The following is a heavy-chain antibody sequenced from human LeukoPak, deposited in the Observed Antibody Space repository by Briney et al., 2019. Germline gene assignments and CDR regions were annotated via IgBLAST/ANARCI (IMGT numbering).Heavy chain of an antibody. J-gene: IGHJ4*02. CDR1: GFTFINYA. Sequence: PGGSLRLSCEASGFTFINYAMTWVRQAPGKGLEWVSRISSSGGNTYYADSVKGRFTIPRDSSKNTLYLQMNSLRAEDTAVYYWAKTSYYDSGKGRSFDYWGQGTLVTVSS. CDR3: AKTSYYDSGKGRSFDY. CDR2: ISSSGGNT. V-gene: IGHV3-23*01. D-gene: IGHD3-10*01.